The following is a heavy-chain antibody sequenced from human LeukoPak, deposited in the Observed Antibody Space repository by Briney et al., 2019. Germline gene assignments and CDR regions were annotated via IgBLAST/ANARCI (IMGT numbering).Heavy chain of an antibody. CDR1: GGSFSGYY. CDR2: INHSGST. V-gene: IGHV4-34*01. D-gene: IGHD1-26*01. Sequence: SETLSLTCAVYGGSFSGYYWSWIRQPPGKGLEWIGEINHSGSTNYNPSLKSRVTISVDTSKNQFSLKLSSVTAADTAVYYCARDLSGSYFFLNQQPLDYYYGMDVWGQGTTVTVSS. CDR3: ARDLSGSYFFLNQQPLDYYYGMDV. J-gene: IGHJ6*02.